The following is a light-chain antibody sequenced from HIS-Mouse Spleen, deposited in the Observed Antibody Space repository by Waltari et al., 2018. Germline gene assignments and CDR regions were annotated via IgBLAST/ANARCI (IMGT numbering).Light chain of an antibody. J-gene: IGLJ1*01. Sequence: QSALTQPASVSGSPGQSITISCTGTSSDVGGYNYVPWYQQHPGKAPKLMIYEVSNRPSGVSNRFSGSKSGNTASLTFSGLQAEDEADYYCSSYTSSSTLLYVFGTGTKVTVL. CDR3: SSYTSSSTLLYV. CDR1: SSDVGGYNY. CDR2: EVS. V-gene: IGLV2-14*01.